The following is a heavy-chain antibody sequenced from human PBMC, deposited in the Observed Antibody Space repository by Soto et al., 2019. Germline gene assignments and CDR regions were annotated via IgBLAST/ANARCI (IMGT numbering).Heavy chain of an antibody. CDR3: ARDLYCGARCSYYFDY. J-gene: IGHJ4*02. D-gene: IGHD2-21*01. V-gene: IGHV1-69*01. Sequence: QVQLVQSGAEVKKPGSSVKVSCKASGGTFSSYAISWVRQAPGQGLEWMGGIIPIFGTANYAQKFQGRVTITAHESTSTAYMELSSLRSEDTAVYYCARDLYCGARCSYYFDYWGQGTLVTVSS. CDR1: GGTFSSYA. CDR2: IIPIFGTA.